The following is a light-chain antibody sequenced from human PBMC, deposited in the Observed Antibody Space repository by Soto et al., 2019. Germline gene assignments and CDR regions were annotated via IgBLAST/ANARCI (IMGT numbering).Light chain of an antibody. CDR3: QQYAGSQST. J-gene: IGKJ4*01. V-gene: IGKV3-20*01. CDR2: GAS. Sequence: EIVLTQSPGTLSLSPGERATLSCRASQTLSSSYLVWYQQKPGQAPRLLIYGASSRATGIPDRFSGSGSGTDFTITISRLEPEECAVYYYQQYAGSQSTFGGGTKVEIK. CDR1: QTLSSSY.